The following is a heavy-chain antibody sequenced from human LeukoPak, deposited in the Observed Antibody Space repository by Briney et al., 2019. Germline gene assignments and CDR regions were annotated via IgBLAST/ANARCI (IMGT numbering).Heavy chain of an antibody. V-gene: IGHV3-74*01. CDR1: GFTFSSYW. CDR3: AREVAAAGTITRYYYYGMDV. CDR2: INSDGSST. J-gene: IGHJ6*02. Sequence: PGGSLRLSCAASGFTFSSYWMHWVRQAPGKGLVWVSRINSDGSSTSYADCVKGRFTISRDNAKNTLYLQMNSLRAEDTAVYYCAREVAAAGTITRYYYYGMDVWGQGTTVTVSS. D-gene: IGHD6-13*01.